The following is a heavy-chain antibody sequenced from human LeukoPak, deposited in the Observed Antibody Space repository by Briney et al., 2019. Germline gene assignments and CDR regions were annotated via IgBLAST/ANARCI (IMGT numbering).Heavy chain of an antibody. CDR2: ISSSSGYI. Sequence: PGGSLRLSCAASGFTFSSYSMNWVRQAPGKGLEWVSSISSSSGYIYYADSVKGRFTISRDNAKNSLYLQMNSLRAEDTAVYYCARDGSFPGIAAAARPYYYYGMDVWGQGTTVTVSS. V-gene: IGHV3-21*01. CDR1: GFTFSSYS. CDR3: ARDGSFPGIAAAARPYYYYGMDV. J-gene: IGHJ6*02. D-gene: IGHD6-13*01.